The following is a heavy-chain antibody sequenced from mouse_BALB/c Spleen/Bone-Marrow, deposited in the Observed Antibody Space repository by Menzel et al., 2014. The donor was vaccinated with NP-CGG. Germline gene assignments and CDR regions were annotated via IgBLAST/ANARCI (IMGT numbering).Heavy chain of an antibody. Sequence: QVQLQQSGAELVRPGTSVKVSCKASGYAFTNYLIEWVKQRPGQALEWIGVINPGSGGTNYNEKFKGKATLTADKSSSTAYMQLSSLTSDDSAVYFCARWDYAMDYWGQETSVTVSS. J-gene: IGHJ4*01. V-gene: IGHV1-54*01. CDR3: ARWDYAMDY. CDR1: GYAFTNYL. CDR2: INPGSGGT.